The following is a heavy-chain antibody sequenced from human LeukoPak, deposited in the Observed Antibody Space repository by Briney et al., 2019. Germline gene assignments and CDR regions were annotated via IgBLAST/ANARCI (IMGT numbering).Heavy chain of an antibody. CDR2: IESDGSTA. CDR1: GFSFSGKW. J-gene: IGHJ4*02. D-gene: IGHD6-25*01. CDR3: GSPYSGSRHTVDY. Sequence: GGSLRLSCAASGFSFSGKWLHWVRQAPGKGLVWVSNIESDGSTANYVDSVKGRFTIARDNAKNTLYLQMNSLRVEDTAVYYCGSPYSGSRHTVDYWGQGTLVTVSS. V-gene: IGHV3-74*01.